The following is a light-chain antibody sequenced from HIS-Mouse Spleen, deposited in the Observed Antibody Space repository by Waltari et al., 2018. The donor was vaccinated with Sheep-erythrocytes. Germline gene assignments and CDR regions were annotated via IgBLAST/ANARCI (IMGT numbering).Light chain of an antibody. J-gene: IGLJ3*02. CDR2: EGS. CDR3: CSYAGSSTSWV. CDR1: SSDVVSINL. V-gene: IGLV2-23*01. Sequence: QSALTQPASVSGSPGQSITIPCTGTSSDVVSINLVPWYQQHPGKAPKLMIYEGSKRPSGVSNRFSGSKSGNTASLTISGLQAEDEADYYCCSYAGSSTSWVFGGGTKLTVL.